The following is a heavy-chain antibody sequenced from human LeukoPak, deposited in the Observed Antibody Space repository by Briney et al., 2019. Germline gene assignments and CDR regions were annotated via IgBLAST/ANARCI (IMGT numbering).Heavy chain of an antibody. V-gene: IGHV3-33*01. D-gene: IGHD5-12*01. CDR1: GFTFSSYG. Sequence: QAGGSLRLSCAASGFTFSSYGMHWVRQAPGKGLEWVAVIWYDGSNKYYADSVKGRFTISRDNSKNTLYLQMNSLRAGDTAVYYCARGRGGYDPKNWYFDLWGRGTLVTVSS. CDR3: ARGRGGYDPKNWYFDL. J-gene: IGHJ2*01. CDR2: IWYDGSNK.